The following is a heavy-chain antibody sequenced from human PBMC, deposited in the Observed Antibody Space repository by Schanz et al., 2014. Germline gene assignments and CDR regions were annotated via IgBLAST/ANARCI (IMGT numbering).Heavy chain of an antibody. CDR1: GFTFSNHG. CDR3: AKDLYNYGIFDS. Sequence: QVQLVESGGGVVQPGRSLRLSCAASGFTFSNHGMHWVRQSPGKGLEWVGFISFDGRNTGYAHSVKGRFTISRDNAKNSLYLQMNSLRADDTAVYYCAKDLYNYGIFDSWGQGTLVTVSS. D-gene: IGHD3-16*01. J-gene: IGHJ5*01. CDR2: ISFDGRNT. V-gene: IGHV3-33*03.